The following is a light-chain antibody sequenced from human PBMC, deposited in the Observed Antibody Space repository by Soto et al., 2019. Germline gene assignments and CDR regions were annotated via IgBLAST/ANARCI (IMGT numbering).Light chain of an antibody. CDR3: QQYNNWPAIA. J-gene: IGKJ5*01. CDR2: AAS. CDR1: QSVRSK. Sequence: EIVMTQFPATLSVSPGERATLSCRASQSVRSKLAWYHQKPGQAPRLLIYAASTRATGIPARFSGSGSGTEFTLTISSLQSEDFAVYHCQQYNNWPAIAFGPGTRLEIX. V-gene: IGKV3D-15*01.